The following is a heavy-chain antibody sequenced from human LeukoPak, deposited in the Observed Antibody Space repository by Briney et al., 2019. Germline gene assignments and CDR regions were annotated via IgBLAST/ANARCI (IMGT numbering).Heavy chain of an antibody. Sequence: ASVKVSCKASGYTLTSYYMHWVRQAPGQGLEWMGIINPTVGDTIYAKKFQGRVTMTRDMSTGTVYMELSSLRSEDTAVYYCARAGYYYGSGSYYEGFDYWGQGTLVTVSS. CDR2: INPTVGDT. CDR3: ARAGYYYGSGSYYEGFDY. J-gene: IGHJ4*02. V-gene: IGHV1-46*01. D-gene: IGHD3-10*01. CDR1: GYTLTSYY.